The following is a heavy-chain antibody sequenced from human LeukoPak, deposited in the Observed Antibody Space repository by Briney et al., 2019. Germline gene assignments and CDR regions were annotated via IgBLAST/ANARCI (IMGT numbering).Heavy chain of an antibody. J-gene: IGHJ3*02. CDR1: GGSISSSSYY. CDR3: ARGWELLRAFDI. Sequence: SETLSLTCTVSGGSISSSSYYWRWIRQPPGKGLEWIGSIYYSGSTYYNPSLKSRVTISVDTSKNQFSLKLSSVTAADTAVYYCARGWELLRAFDIWGQGTMVTVSS. D-gene: IGHD1-26*01. V-gene: IGHV4-39*01. CDR2: IYYSGST.